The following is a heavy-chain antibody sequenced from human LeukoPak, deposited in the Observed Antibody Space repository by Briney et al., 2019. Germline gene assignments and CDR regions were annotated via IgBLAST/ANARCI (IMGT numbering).Heavy chain of an antibody. CDR3: ARLPYSSGWYVY. J-gene: IGHJ4*02. V-gene: IGHV4-59*01. CDR1: GGSINSYF. Sequence: PSETLSLTCSVSGGSINSYFWSWIRQPPGKGLEWIGYIYYSGSTNYNPSLESRVTISVDTSKNQFSLKLSSVTASDTAVYYCARLPYSSGWYVYWGQGILATVSS. CDR2: IYYSGST. D-gene: IGHD6-19*01.